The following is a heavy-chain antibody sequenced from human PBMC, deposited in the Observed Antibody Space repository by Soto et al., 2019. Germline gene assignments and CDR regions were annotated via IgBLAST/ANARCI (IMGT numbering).Heavy chain of an antibody. CDR3: ARTGIAARPLSWFDP. D-gene: IGHD6-6*01. CDR2: INPNSGGT. J-gene: IGHJ5*02. V-gene: IGHV1-2*04. Sequence: GASVKVSCKASGYTFTGYYMHWVRQAPGQGLEWMGWINPNSGGTNYAQKFQGWVTMTRDTSISTAYMELSRLRSDDTAVYYCARTGIAARPLSWFDPWGQGTLVTVSS. CDR1: GYTFTGYY.